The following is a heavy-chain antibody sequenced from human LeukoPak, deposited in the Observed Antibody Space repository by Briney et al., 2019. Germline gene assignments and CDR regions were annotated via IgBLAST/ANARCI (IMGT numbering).Heavy chain of an antibody. CDR3: ASVSSGYDWEFDY. J-gene: IGHJ4*02. Sequence: PGGSLRLSCAASGFTFSTYGMHWVRQAPGKGLEWVAVISDDGSNKYYADSVKGRFTISRDNSKNTLYLQMNSLRAEDTAVYYCASVSSGYDWEFDYWGQGTLVTVSS. CDR2: ISDDGSNK. V-gene: IGHV3-30*03. D-gene: IGHD5-12*01. CDR1: GFTFSTYG.